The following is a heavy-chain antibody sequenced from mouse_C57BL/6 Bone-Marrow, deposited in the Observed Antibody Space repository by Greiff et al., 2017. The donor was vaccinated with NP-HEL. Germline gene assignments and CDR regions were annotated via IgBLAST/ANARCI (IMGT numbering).Heavy chain of an antibody. Sequence: QVQLQQPGAELVKPGASVKLSCKASGYTFTSYWMQWVKQRPGQGLEWIGEIDPSDSYTNYNQKFKGKATLTVDTSSSTAYMQLSSLTSEASAVYYCARLPTTVVATRYFDVWGTGTTVTVSS. CDR1: GYTFTSYW. CDR2: IDPSDSYT. CDR3: ARLPTTVVATRYFDV. D-gene: IGHD1-1*01. J-gene: IGHJ1*03. V-gene: IGHV1-50*01.